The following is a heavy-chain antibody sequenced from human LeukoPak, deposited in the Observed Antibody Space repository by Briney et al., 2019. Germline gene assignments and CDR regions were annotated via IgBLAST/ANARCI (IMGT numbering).Heavy chain of an antibody. CDR1: GFTFTSYA. Sequence: GGSLRLSCAASGFTFTSYAMSWVRQAPGKGLEWVSSISGSGGSTYYADFMKGRFTISRDNSKNTLYLQMNSLRAEDTAVYYCAKDAGYSSSWSPDYWGQGTLVTVST. CDR2: ISGSGGST. J-gene: IGHJ4*02. CDR3: AKDAGYSSSWSPDY. D-gene: IGHD6-13*01. V-gene: IGHV3-23*01.